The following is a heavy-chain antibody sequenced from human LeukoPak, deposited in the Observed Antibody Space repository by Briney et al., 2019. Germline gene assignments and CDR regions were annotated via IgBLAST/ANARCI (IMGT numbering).Heavy chain of an antibody. Sequence: GGSLRLSCAASGFTLSSYEMNWVRQAPGKGLEWVSYISSSGSTIYYADSVKGRFTISRDNAKNSLYLQMNSLRDEDTAVYYCARGVATISPLVPFDPWGQGTLVTVSS. J-gene: IGHJ5*02. CDR1: GFTLSSYE. D-gene: IGHD5-12*01. CDR3: ARGVATISPLVPFDP. V-gene: IGHV3-48*03. CDR2: ISSSGSTI.